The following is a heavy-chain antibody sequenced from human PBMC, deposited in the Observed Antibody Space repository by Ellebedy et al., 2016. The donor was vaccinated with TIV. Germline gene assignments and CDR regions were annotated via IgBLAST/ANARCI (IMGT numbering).Heavy chain of an antibody. V-gene: IGHV3-23*01. Sequence: GGSLRLXCAASGFTFSSYTMSWVRQAPGKGLEWVSDISGSGGSTYYADSVKGRFTISRDNSKNTLYLQMNSLRAEDTALYYCAKDGGIVGAKDAFDIWGQGTMVTVSS. J-gene: IGHJ3*02. CDR2: ISGSGGST. D-gene: IGHD1-26*01. CDR3: AKDGGIVGAKDAFDI. CDR1: GFTFSSYT.